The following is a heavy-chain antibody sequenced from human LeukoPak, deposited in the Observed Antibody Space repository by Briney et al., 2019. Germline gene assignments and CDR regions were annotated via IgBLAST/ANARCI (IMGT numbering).Heavy chain of an antibody. Sequence: SVKVSCKASGGTFSSYAISWVRQAPGQGLEWMGGIIPIFGTANYAQKFQGRVTMTRDTSTSTVYMELSSLRSEDTAVYYCARELGGYSYYDFWSGYPQDYYYGMDVWGQGTTVTVSS. V-gene: IGHV1-69*05. CDR1: GGTFSSYA. D-gene: IGHD3-3*01. CDR3: ARELGGYSYYDFWSGYPQDYYYGMDV. CDR2: IIPIFGTA. J-gene: IGHJ6*02.